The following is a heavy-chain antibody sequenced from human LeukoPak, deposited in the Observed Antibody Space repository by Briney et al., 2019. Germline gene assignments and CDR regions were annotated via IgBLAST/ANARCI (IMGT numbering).Heavy chain of an antibody. J-gene: IGHJ4*02. CDR1: GGSISSSSYY. CDR2: IYYSGST. CDR3: AREVRAARSYFDY. Sequence: SETLSLTCTVSGGSISSSSYYWGWIRQPPGKGLEWIGSIYYSGSTYYNTSLKSRVTISVDTSKNQFSLKLSSVTAADTAVYYCAREVRAARSYFDYWGQGTLVTVSS. D-gene: IGHD6-6*01. V-gene: IGHV4-39*07.